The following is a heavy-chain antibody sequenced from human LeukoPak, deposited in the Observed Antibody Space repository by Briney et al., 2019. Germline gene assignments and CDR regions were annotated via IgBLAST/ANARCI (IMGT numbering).Heavy chain of an antibody. Sequence: SETLSLTCAVYGGSFSGYYWGWIRQPPGKGLEWIGEINHSGSPNYNPSLKSRVTISVDTSKNQFSLKLSSVTAADTAVYYCARGGYCSSTSCSKDNWFDPWGQGTLVTVSS. V-gene: IGHV4-34*01. CDR2: INHSGSP. J-gene: IGHJ5*02. D-gene: IGHD2-2*01. CDR3: ARGGYCSSTSCSKDNWFDP. CDR1: GGSFSGYY.